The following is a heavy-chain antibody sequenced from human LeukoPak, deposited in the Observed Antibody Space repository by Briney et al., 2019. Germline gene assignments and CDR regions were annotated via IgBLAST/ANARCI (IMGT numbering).Heavy chain of an antibody. J-gene: IGHJ4*02. CDR3: ATYRQVLLPFES. CDR1: GFTFSTFA. V-gene: IGHV3-23*01. Sequence: GGSLRLSCAASGFTFSTFAMIWVRQPPGKGLEWVSSIFPSGGEIHYADSVRGRFTISRDNSKSTLSLQMNSLRAEYTAIYYCATYRQVLLPFESWGQGTLVTVSS. CDR2: IFPSGGEI. D-gene: IGHD2-8*02.